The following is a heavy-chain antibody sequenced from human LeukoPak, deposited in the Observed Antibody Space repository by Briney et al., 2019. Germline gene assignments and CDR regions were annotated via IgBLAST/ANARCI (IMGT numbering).Heavy chain of an antibody. CDR3: ARMGYSYGMNYYYYYMDV. CDR1: GFTFSNYG. CDR2: IVGSGVTT. Sequence: GGSLRLSCVASGFTFSNYGMNWVRQAPGKGLEWVSGIVGSGVTTYYADSVKGRFTISRDNAKNSLYLQMNSLRAEDTAVYYCARMGYSYGMNYYYYYMDVWGKGTTVTVSS. V-gene: IGHV3-23*01. D-gene: IGHD5-18*01. J-gene: IGHJ6*03.